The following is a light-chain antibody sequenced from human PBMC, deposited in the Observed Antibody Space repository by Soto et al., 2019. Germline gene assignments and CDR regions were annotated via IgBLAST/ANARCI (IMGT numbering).Light chain of an antibody. J-gene: IGKJ1*01. CDR1: QSVSSK. V-gene: IGKV3-20*01. CDR3: QQYGSSGT. CDR2: GAS. Sequence: EIVLTQSPATLSVSPGEGATLSCRASQSVSSKLAWYQQKPGQAPRLLIYGASTRATGIPARFSGSGSGTEFTLTISRLEPEDFAVYYCQQYGSSGTFGQGTKVDI.